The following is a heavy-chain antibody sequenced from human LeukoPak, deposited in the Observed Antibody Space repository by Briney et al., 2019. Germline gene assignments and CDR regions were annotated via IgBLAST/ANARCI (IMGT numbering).Heavy chain of an antibody. V-gene: IGHV3-53*01. Sequence: QSGGSLRLSCAASGFTASNNYMSWVRQAPGKGLEWISVIYSGGPTYYADSVKGRFTISRDNSKNSLYLQMSNLRAEDTAVYYCARLGTIAAAGYWFLDLWGRGTLVTVSS. CDR3: ARLGTIAAAGYWFLDL. J-gene: IGHJ2*01. CDR1: GFTASNNY. D-gene: IGHD6-13*01. CDR2: IYSGGPT.